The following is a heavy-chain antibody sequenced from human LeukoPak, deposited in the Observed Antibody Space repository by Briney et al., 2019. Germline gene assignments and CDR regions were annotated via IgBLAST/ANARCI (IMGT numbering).Heavy chain of an antibody. CDR1: GYSISSGYY. Sequence: PSETLSLTCTVSGYSISSGYYWGWIRQPPGKGLEWIGSIYHSGSTYYNPSLKSRVTISVDTSKNQFSLKLSSVTAADTAVYYCVRRTTIFGVVTKYYFDYWGQGTLVTVSS. J-gene: IGHJ4*02. V-gene: IGHV4-38-2*02. CDR3: VRRTTIFGVVTKYYFDY. D-gene: IGHD3-3*01. CDR2: IYHSGST.